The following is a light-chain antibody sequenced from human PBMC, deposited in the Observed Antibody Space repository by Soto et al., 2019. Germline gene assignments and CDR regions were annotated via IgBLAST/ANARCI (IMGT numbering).Light chain of an antibody. Sequence: QSALTQPASVSGSPGQSITISCTGTSSDVGGYNYVSWYQQHPGKAPKLMIYEVSNRPSGLSNRFSGSKSGNTASLTISGLQADDEADYYCSSFTSSSTLVFGGGTQLTVL. CDR3: SSFTSSSTLV. CDR2: EVS. J-gene: IGLJ2*01. V-gene: IGLV2-14*01. CDR1: SSDVGGYNY.